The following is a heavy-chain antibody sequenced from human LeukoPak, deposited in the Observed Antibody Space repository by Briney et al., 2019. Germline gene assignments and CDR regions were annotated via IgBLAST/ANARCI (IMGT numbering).Heavy chain of an antibody. J-gene: IGHJ4*02. CDR2: ISGSGGST. V-gene: IGHV3-23*01. CDR3: ATFGAYCGGDCYYYFDY. D-gene: IGHD2-21*02. Sequence: GGSLRLSCAASGFTFSSYAMSWVRQAPGKGLEWVSAISGSGGSTYYADSVKGRFTISRDNSKNTLYLQMNSLRAEDTAVYYCATFGAYCGGDCYYYFDYWGQGTLVPVSS. CDR1: GFTFSSYA.